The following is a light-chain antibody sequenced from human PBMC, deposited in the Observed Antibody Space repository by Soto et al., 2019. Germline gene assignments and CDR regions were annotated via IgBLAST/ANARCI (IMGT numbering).Light chain of an antibody. CDR3: HQRYNWPLT. V-gene: IGKV3-11*01. CDR1: QGVSRY. CDR2: DAS. Sequence: ELVLTQSPATLSLSPGDIATLACRASQGVSRYLAWYQQRPGQALRLLIYDASKRATGITARFSGSGSGTCFNHTISSLEPEDFAVYFGHQRYNWPLTFGGGTKLDIK. J-gene: IGKJ4*01.